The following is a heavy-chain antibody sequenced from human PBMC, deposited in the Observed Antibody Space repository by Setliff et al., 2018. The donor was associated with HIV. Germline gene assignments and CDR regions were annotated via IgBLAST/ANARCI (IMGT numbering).Heavy chain of an antibody. CDR3: ARGRGDSVLLVYPYPPDY. CDR2: IYASGST. J-gene: IGHJ4*02. CDR1: GGSISSGNYY. D-gene: IGHD2-8*02. Sequence: SETLSLTCTVSGGSISSGNYYWNWIRQPAGKGLEWIGHIYASGSTNYNPSLKSRVTISVDTSKNHFSLTLSSVTAADTAVYYCARGRGDSVLLVYPYPPDYWGQGKLVTVSS. V-gene: IGHV4-61*09.